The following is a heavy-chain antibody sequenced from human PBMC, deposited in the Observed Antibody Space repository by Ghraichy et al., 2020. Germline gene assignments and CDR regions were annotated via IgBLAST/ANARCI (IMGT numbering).Heavy chain of an antibody. CDR3: ARQFRYSTSSGAFDI. J-gene: IGHJ3*02. V-gene: IGHV4-39*01. CDR1: GGSISSSSYY. Sequence: SETLSLTCTVSGGSISSSSYYWGWIRQPPGKGLEWIGSIYYSGSTYYNPSLKSRVTVSVDTSKNQFSLKLSSVTAADTAVYYCARQFRYSTSSGAFDIWGQGTMVTVSS. CDR2: IYYSGST. D-gene: IGHD6-6*01.